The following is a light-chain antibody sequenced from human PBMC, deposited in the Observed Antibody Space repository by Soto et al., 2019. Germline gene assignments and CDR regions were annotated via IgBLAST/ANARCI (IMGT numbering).Light chain of an antibody. Sequence: DIQMTQSPSTLSASVGXRVTITCRASQGITSRLAWYQQKPGKAPKLLISQASTLETAVPSRFSGSGSGTEFTITVSGLQPDDFATYYCQEYSNYPYTFGQGTKVDI. CDR1: QGITSR. CDR2: QAS. V-gene: IGKV1-5*03. CDR3: QEYSNYPYT. J-gene: IGKJ2*01.